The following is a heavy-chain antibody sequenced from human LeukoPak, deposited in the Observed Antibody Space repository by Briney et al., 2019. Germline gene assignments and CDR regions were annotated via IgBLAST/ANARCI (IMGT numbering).Heavy chain of an antibody. CDR2: YSGGST. D-gene: IGHD5-24*01. Sequence: GGSLRLSCAPSGFSVSSNYMTWVRQAPGKGLEWLSVYSGGSTYYADSVKGRFTISRDNSKNTLYFQMSSLRADDTAVYFCARGGDGYNFRFSAFDIWGQGTMVTVSS. CDR1: GFSVSSNY. CDR3: ARGGDGYNFRFSAFDI. J-gene: IGHJ3*02. V-gene: IGHV3-53*01.